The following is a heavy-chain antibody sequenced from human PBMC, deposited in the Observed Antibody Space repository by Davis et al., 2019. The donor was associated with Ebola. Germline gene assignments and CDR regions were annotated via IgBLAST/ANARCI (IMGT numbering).Heavy chain of an antibody. CDR1: VFTFNTYA. J-gene: IGHJ6*02. V-gene: IGHV3-23*01. D-gene: IGHD3-10*01. CDR3: ARDPLWFGENYGMDV. CDR2: ISGSGAST. Sequence: GESLKISCAASVFTFNTYAMAWVRQAPGKGLEWVSAISGSGASTYYADSVKGRFTISRDNSKNTLYLQMNSRRAEDTAVYYCARDPLWFGENYGMDVWGQGTTVTVSS.